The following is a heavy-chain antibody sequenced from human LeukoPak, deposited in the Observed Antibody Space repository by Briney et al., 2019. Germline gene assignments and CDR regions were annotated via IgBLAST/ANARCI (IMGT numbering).Heavy chain of an antibody. Sequence: SETLSLTCAVYNGSFSGYYWSWIRQPPGKGLEWIGEMNHSGRTNYNPSLKSRVTISVDKSKNQFSLKLSSVTAADTAVYYCAAVTLRQFYAFDIWGQGTMVTVSS. CDR3: AAVTLRQFYAFDI. CDR1: NGSFSGYY. D-gene: IGHD5-24*01. V-gene: IGHV4-34*01. J-gene: IGHJ3*02. CDR2: MNHSGRT.